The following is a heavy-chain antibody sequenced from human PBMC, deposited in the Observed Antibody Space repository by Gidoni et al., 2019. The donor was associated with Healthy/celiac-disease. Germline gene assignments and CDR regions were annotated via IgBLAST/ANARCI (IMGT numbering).Heavy chain of an antibody. J-gene: IGHJ5*02. CDR3: ASEVYIVATMFWFDP. V-gene: IGHV4-39*01. CDR2: IYYSGST. D-gene: IGHD5-12*01. CDR1: GGSISSSSYF. Sequence: QLQLQESGPGLVKPSEPLSLTCTVPGGSISSSSYFWGWIRQPPGKGLEWIGSIYYSGSTYYNPSLKSRVTISVDTSKNQFSLKLSSVTAADTAVYYCASEVYIVATMFWFDPWGQGTLVTVSS.